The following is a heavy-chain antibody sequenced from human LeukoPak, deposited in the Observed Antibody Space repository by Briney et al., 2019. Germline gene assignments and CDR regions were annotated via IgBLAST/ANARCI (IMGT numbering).Heavy chain of an antibody. CDR3: TWMTTVATVDY. D-gene: IGHD4-17*01. Sequence: GGSLRLSCAASGFTFSDAWMSWVRQAPGKGLEWVGRIKSKGGGGTTDYAAPVKGRFTISRDDSKNTLYLQMNGLKTEDTAVYYCTWMTTVATVDYWGQGTLVTVSS. CDR1: GFTFSDAW. V-gene: IGHV3-15*01. J-gene: IGHJ4*02. CDR2: IKSKGGGGTT.